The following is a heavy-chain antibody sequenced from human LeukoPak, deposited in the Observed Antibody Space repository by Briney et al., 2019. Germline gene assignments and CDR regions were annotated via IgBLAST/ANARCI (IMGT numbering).Heavy chain of an antibody. Sequence: GASVKVSCKTSGYTFTSYGMHWVRQAPGQRLEWMGWINGGNGDANYAQKFQGRVTITADESTSTAYMELSSLRSEDTAVYYCARPHCTNGVCYEFDYWGQGTLVTVSS. J-gene: IGHJ4*02. D-gene: IGHD2-8*01. CDR1: GYTFTSYG. CDR3: ARPHCTNGVCYEFDY. V-gene: IGHV1-3*01. CDR2: INGGNGDA.